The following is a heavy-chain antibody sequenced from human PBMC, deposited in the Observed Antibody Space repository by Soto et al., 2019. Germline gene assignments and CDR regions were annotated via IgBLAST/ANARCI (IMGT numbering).Heavy chain of an antibody. D-gene: IGHD2-15*01. J-gene: IGHJ4*02. CDR1: GFTFSSYG. Sequence: QVQLVESGGGVVQPGRSLRLSCAASGFTFSSYGMRWVRQAPGKGLEWVAVIWYDGSNKYYADSVKGRFTISRDNSKNTLYLQMNTLRAEDTAVYYCASTGYCSGGSCYSIPFDFWGQGTLVTVSS. V-gene: IGHV3-33*01. CDR3: ASTGYCSGGSCYSIPFDF. CDR2: IWYDGSNK.